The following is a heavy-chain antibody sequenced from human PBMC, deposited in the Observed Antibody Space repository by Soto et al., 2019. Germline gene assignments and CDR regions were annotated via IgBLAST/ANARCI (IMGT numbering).Heavy chain of an antibody. CDR3: TTDSYSSIIVVRFDY. J-gene: IGHJ4*02. D-gene: IGHD3-22*01. V-gene: IGHV3-72*01. Sequence: GGSLRLSCAASGFTFSDHYMDWVRQAPGKGLEWVGRIRKKDNSHNTDYAASVKSRFAVSRDDSRNMVYLQMNSLKTEDTVIYFCTTDSYSSIIVVRFDYWGQGTVVTVSS. CDR2: IRKKDNSHNT. CDR1: GFTFSDHY.